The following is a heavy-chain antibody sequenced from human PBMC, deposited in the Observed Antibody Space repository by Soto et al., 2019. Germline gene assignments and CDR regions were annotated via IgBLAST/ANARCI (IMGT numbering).Heavy chain of an antibody. V-gene: IGHV3-33*01. D-gene: IGHD3-10*01. CDR3: GYGSDHSADY. J-gene: IGHJ4*02. CDR1: GFTFSNYG. Sequence: QVQLVESGGGVVQPGRSLRLSCAASGFTFSNYGMHWVRQAPGKGLEWVAVIWYDGSNKYYVDPVKGRFTISRDNSKNTLYLQMNSLTAEDTAVYYGGYGSDHSADYWGQGTLVTVSS. CDR2: IWYDGSNK.